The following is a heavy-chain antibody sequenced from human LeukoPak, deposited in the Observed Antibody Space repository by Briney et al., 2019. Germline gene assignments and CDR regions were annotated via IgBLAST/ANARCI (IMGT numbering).Heavy chain of an antibody. V-gene: IGHV4-34*01. D-gene: IGHD6-6*01. CDR1: GGSFSGYY. Sequence: PSETLSLTCAVYGGSFSGYYWSWIRQPPGKGLEWIGEINHSGSTNYNPSLKSRVTISVDTSKNQFSLKLSSVTAADTAVYYCASRSSLYWYFALWGRGTLVTVSS. CDR3: ASRSSLYWYFAL. CDR2: INHSGST. J-gene: IGHJ2*01.